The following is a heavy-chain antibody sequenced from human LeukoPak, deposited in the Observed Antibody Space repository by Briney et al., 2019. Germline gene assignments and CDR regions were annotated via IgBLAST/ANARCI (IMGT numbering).Heavy chain of an antibody. CDR3: ARLMPRTVVVPAAKYNWFDP. CDR1: GYTFTSYD. Sequence: ASVKVSCKASGYTFTSYDINWVRQATGQGLEWMGWMNPNSGNTGYAQKFQGRVTITRNTSISTAYMELSSLRSEDTAVYYCARLMPRTVVVPAAKYNWFDPWGQGTLVTVSS. J-gene: IGHJ5*02. D-gene: IGHD2-2*01. CDR2: MNPNSGNT. V-gene: IGHV1-8*03.